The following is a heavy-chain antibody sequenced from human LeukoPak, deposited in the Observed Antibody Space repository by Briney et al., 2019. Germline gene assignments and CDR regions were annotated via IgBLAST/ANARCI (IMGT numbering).Heavy chain of an antibody. CDR1: GGSIRNSSYY. CDR3: ARDGYKYGSGRHLDY. V-gene: IGHV4-61*02. Sequence: SETLSLTCTVSGGSIRNSSYYWSWIRQPAGKGLEWIGRIYTSGSTNNNPSLKSGSTNYNPSLKSRVTMSVDTSKNQFSLKVSSVTAADTAVYYCARDGYKYGSGRHLDYWGQGTLVTVSS. D-gene: IGHD3-10*01. J-gene: IGHJ4*02. CDR2: IYTSGSTNNNPSLKSGST.